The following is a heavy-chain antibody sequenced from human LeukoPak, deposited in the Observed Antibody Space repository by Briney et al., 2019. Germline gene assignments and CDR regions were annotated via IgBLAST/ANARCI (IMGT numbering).Heavy chain of an antibody. CDR3: ASLGGSDSSGSLGY. Sequence: GGSLRLSCAASGFTFSSYAMHWVRQAPGKGLEWVAVISYDGSNKYYADSVKGRFTISRDNSKNTLYLQMNSLRAEDTAVYYCASLGGSDSSGSLGYWGQGTLVTVSS. J-gene: IGHJ4*02. D-gene: IGHD3-22*01. CDR2: ISYDGSNK. CDR1: GFTFSSYA. V-gene: IGHV3-30*04.